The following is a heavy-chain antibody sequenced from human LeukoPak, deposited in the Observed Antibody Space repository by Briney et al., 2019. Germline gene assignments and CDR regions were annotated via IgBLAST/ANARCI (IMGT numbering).Heavy chain of an antibody. Sequence: SETLSLTCAVYGGSFSGYYWSWIRQPPGKGLEWIGEINHSGSTNYNPSLKSRVTISVDTSKNQFSLKLSSVTAADTAVYYCARVVSGSYNYWGQGTLVTVSS. CDR2: INHSGST. V-gene: IGHV4-34*01. J-gene: IGHJ4*02. CDR1: GGSFSGYY. CDR3: ARVVSGSYNY. D-gene: IGHD1-26*01.